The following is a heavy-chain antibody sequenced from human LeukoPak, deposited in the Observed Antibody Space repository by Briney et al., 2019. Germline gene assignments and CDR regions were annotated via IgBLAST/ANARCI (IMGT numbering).Heavy chain of an antibody. D-gene: IGHD2-15*01. V-gene: IGHV1-24*01. CDR1: GYTLTELS. CDR2: FDPEDGET. Sequence: ASVKVSCKVSGYTLTELSMHWVRQAPGKGLEWMGGFDPEDGETIYAQKFQGRVTMTTDTSTSTAYMELRSLRSDDTAVYYCARSGYCSGGSCYSGAFDIWGQGTMVTVSS. CDR3: ARSGYCSGGSCYSGAFDI. J-gene: IGHJ3*02.